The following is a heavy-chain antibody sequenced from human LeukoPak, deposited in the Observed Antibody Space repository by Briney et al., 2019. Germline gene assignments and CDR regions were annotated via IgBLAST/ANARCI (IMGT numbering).Heavy chain of an antibody. CDR2: IWYDGSNK. Sequence: GGSLRLSCAASGFIFSSYGMHWVRQAPGKGLEWVALIWYDGSNKYYADSVKGRFTVSRDNSKNTLFLQMNSLRAEDTAVYYCPRDGYQPLDYWGQGTLVTVSS. V-gene: IGHV3-33*01. CDR3: PRDGYQPLDY. D-gene: IGHD6-13*01. J-gene: IGHJ4*02. CDR1: GFIFSSYG.